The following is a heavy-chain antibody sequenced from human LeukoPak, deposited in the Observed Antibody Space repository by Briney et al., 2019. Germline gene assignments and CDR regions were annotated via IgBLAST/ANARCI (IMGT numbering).Heavy chain of an antibody. V-gene: IGHV3-7*04. CDR2: IKQDGSDK. Sequence: PGGSLRLSCAASGFTFSTYWMNWVRQAPGMGLEWVASIKQDGSDKYYVDSVKGRFTISRDNAKISLYLQMNSLRVEDTAVYHCAGGSGWLIDCWGQGTLVTVSS. J-gene: IGHJ4*02. CDR1: GFTFSTYW. D-gene: IGHD6-19*01. CDR3: AGGSGWLIDC.